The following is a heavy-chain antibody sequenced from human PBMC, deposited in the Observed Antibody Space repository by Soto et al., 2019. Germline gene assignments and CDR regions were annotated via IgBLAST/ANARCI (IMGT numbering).Heavy chain of an antibody. D-gene: IGHD6-25*01. Sequence: ASVKVSCKASGYTFTSYAMHWVRQAPGQRLEWMGWISAYNGNTNYAQKLQGRVTMTTDTSTSTAYMELRSLRSDDTAVYYCARIGLSPTPAGYWGQGTLVTVSS. CDR3: ARIGLSPTPAGY. CDR1: GYTFTSYA. V-gene: IGHV1-18*01. J-gene: IGHJ4*02. CDR2: ISAYNGNT.